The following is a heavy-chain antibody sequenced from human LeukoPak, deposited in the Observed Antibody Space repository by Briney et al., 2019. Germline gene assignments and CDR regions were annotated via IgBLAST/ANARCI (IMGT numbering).Heavy chain of an antibody. D-gene: IGHD1-26*01. V-gene: IGHV4-61*02. CDR2: IYTSGST. J-gene: IGHJ3*01. CDR3: ARSYLWELLGVAFDL. CDR1: GGSINSDSYY. Sequence: SQTLSLTCTVSGGSINSDSYYWSWIRQPAGKGLEWIGRIYTSGSTNYNPSLKSRVTISVDTSKNQFSLKLSSVTAADTAVYYCARSYLWELLGVAFDLWGQGTMVTVSS.